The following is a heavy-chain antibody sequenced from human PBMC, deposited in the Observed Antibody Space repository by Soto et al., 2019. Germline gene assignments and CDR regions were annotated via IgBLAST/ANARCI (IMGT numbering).Heavy chain of an antibody. CDR1: GFTFGDYA. CDR2: ISWNSGVT. V-gene: IGHV3-9*01. J-gene: IGHJ6*02. Sequence: EVQLVESGGGLVHPGRSLRLPCAASGFTFGDYAIHWVRQAPGKGLEWVSGISWNSGVTVYADSERGRFTVFRDNARNSVYLQMNSLRREDTGLYYCVKGSNYYGMDVWGQGTTVTVSS. CDR3: VKGSNYYGMDV.